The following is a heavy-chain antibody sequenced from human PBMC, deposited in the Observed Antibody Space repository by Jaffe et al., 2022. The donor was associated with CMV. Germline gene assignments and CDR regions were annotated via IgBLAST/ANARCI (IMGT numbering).Heavy chain of an antibody. V-gene: IGHV2-26*01. J-gene: IGHJ4*02. D-gene: IGHD3-22*01. CDR2: IFSNDEK. CDR3: ARSYDSSGYYFSQEDLPLDY. Sequence: QVTLKESGPVLVKPTETLTLTCTVSGFSLSNARMGVSWIRQPPGKALEWLAHIFSNDEKSYSTSLKSRLTISKDTSKSQVVLTMTNMDPVDTATYYCARSYDSSGYYFSQEDLPLDYWGQGTLVTVSS. CDR1: GFSLSNARMG.